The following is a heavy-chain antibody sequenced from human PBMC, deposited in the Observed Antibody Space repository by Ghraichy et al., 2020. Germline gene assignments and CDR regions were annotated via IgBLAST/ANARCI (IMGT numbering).Heavy chain of an antibody. CDR1: GYTFTSYD. CDR3: ARFRVYDDADSSSNGYYYYGMDV. Sequence: ASVKVSCKASGYTFTSYDINWVRQATGQGLEWMGWMNPNSGNTGYAQKFQGRVTMTRNTSISTAYMELSSLRSEDTAVYYCARFRVYDDADSSSNGYYYYGMDVWGQGTTVTVSS. V-gene: IGHV1-8*01. D-gene: IGHD6-6*01. CDR2: MNPNSGNT. J-gene: IGHJ6*02.